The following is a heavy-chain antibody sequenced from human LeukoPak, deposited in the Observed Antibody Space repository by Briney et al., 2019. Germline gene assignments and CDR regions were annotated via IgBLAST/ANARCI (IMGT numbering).Heavy chain of an antibody. D-gene: IGHD3-22*01. V-gene: IGHV4-59*11. CDR3: ARVGYYYDSSGYYRWFDP. CDR2: IYYSGST. J-gene: IGHJ5*02. Sequence: SETLPLTCTVSGGSISSHYWSWIRQPPGKGLEWIGYIYYSGSTNYNPSLKSRVTISVDTSKNQFSLKLSSVTAADTAVYYCARVGYYYDSSGYYRWFDPWGQGTLVTVSS. CDR1: GGSISSHY.